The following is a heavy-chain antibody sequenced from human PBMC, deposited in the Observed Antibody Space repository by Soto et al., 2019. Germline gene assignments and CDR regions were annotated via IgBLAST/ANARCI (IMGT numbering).Heavy chain of an antibody. J-gene: IGHJ4*02. CDR2: IKSKTDGGTT. V-gene: IGHV3-15*01. CDR1: GFTFSNAW. CDR3: TTEVIIAAVLQTYFDY. D-gene: IGHD6-13*01. Sequence: EVQLVESGGGLVKPGGSLRLSCAASGFTFSNAWMRWVRQAPGKGLEWVGRIKSKTDGGTTDYAAPVKGRFTISRDDSKNTLYLQMNSLKTEDTAVYYCTTEVIIAAVLQTYFDYWGQGTLVTVSS.